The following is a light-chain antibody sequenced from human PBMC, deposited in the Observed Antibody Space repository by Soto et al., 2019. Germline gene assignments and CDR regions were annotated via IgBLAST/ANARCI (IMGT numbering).Light chain of an antibody. J-gene: IGLJ1*01. CDR1: SSDVGSYNL. Sequence: QSVLTQPASLYWSPGQAITISRTGTSSDVGSYNLVSWYQQHPGKAPKLMIYEGSKRPSGVSNRFSGSKSGNTASLTISGLQAEDEADYYCCSYAGSLYVFGTGTKVTVL. CDR2: EGS. V-gene: IGLV2-23*01. CDR3: CSYAGSLYV.